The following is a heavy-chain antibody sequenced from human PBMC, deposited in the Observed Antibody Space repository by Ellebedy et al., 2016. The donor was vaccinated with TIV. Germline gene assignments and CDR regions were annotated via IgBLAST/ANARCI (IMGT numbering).Heavy chain of an antibody. Sequence: AASVKVFCKAAAYSLTAKALSWVRQAPGQGLEWKGWIHTDTGNPTYAHGFTGRFFFSLDTSVDTAYLQINSLEAEDTAVYYCARGLVTAAGLHFDYWGQGTLVTVSS. J-gene: IGHJ4*02. V-gene: IGHV7-4-1*02. CDR2: IHTDTGNP. D-gene: IGHD2-21*02. CDR1: AYSLTAKA. CDR3: ARGLVTAAGLHFDY.